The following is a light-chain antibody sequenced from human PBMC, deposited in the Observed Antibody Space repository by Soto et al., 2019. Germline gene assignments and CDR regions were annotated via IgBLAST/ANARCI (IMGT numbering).Light chain of an antibody. CDR3: QQYDNWLRT. CDR1: QSVSSN. Sequence: EIVMTQSPATLSVSPGERATLSCRASQSVSSNLAWYQQKPGQAPRLLIYGASTRATGIPERFSGIGSATEFTLTISSLQSEDLAVYYCQQYDNWLRTFGQGTKLEIK. V-gene: IGKV3-15*01. J-gene: IGKJ2*01. CDR2: GAS.